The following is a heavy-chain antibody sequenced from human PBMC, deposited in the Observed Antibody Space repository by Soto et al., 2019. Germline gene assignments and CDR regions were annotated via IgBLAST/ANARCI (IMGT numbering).Heavy chain of an antibody. Sequence: SETLSLTCSVSGGSINSASYYWSWVRQRPGKGLEWIGHIFHSGSAYYNAFLKTRLSISVDTSKNRFSLKLNSVTAADTAVYYCARLRDSYHTSGYPQGFYFDYWGQGTLVTVSS. V-gene: IGHV4-31*03. J-gene: IGHJ4*02. CDR3: ARLRDSYHTSGYPQGFYFDY. CDR2: IFHSGSA. D-gene: IGHD3-22*01. CDR1: GGSINSASYY.